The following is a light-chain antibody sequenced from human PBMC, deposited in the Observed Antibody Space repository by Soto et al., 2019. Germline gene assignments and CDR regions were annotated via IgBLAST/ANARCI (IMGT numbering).Light chain of an antibody. Sequence: QSVLTQPPSASGTPGQRVTISCSGSSSNIASNYVCWYQQLPGTAPKVLSYRDNQRPSGVPDRFSGSKSGTSASLAISGLRSEDEADYYCEAWDDSLSGPVFGGGTKLTVL. V-gene: IGLV1-47*01. CDR3: EAWDDSLSGPV. CDR2: RDN. CDR1: SSNIASNY. J-gene: IGLJ3*02.